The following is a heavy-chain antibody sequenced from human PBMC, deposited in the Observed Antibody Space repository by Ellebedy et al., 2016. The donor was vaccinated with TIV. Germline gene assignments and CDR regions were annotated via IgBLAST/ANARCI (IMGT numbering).Heavy chain of an antibody. CDR1: GFIFHYYW. V-gene: IGHV3-7*03. J-gene: IGHJ4*02. CDR3: ARENGGSYYFDY. D-gene: IGHD1-26*01. CDR2: IKQDGSEK. Sequence: GESLKISCAASGFIFHYYWIGWVRPAPGKGLEWVANIKQDGSEKYYVDSVKGRFTISRDNAKNALYLQMNSLSAEDTAVYYCARENGGSYYFDYWGQGALVTVSS.